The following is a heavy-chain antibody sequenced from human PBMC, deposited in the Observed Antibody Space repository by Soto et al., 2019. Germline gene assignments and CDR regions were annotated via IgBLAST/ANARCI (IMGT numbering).Heavy chain of an antibody. Sequence: SETLSLTCAVYGGSFSGYYWSWIRQPPGKGLEWIGEINHSGSTNYNPSLKSRVTISVDTSKNQFSLKLSSVTAADTAVYYCAKAYIVVVPAGTYYMDVWGKGTTVTAP. J-gene: IGHJ6*03. V-gene: IGHV4-34*01. D-gene: IGHD2-2*01. CDR1: GGSFSGYY. CDR2: INHSGST. CDR3: AKAYIVVVPAGTYYMDV.